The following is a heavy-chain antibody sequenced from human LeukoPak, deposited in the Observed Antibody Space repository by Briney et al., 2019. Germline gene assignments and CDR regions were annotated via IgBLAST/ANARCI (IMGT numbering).Heavy chain of an antibody. CDR1: GFSFNNYG. CDR2: ISSSSDYI. J-gene: IGHJ6*02. Sequence: GGSLRLSCTASGFSFNNYGMHWVRQAPGKGLEWVSAISSSSDYIYYADSVKGRFTISRDNAKNSLYLQMNSLRAEDTAVYYCARRAYCGGDCYSGAYYYYGMDVWGQGTTVTASS. D-gene: IGHD2-21*02. CDR3: ARRAYCGGDCYSGAYYYYGMDV. V-gene: IGHV3-21*01.